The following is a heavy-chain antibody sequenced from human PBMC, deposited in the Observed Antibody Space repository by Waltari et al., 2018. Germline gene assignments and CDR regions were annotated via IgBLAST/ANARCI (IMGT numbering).Heavy chain of an antibody. Sequence: QVQLVQSGAEVKKPGASVKVSCKASGYTFTGYYMHWVRQAPGQGLEWMGWSNPTRGGTNYAQKFQGRVTMTRDTSISTAYMELSRLRSDDTAVYYCAREESYDSRGASFDYWGQGTLVTVSS. D-gene: IGHD3-22*01. V-gene: IGHV1-2*02. CDR3: AREESYDSRGASFDY. CDR1: GYTFTGYY. J-gene: IGHJ4*02. CDR2: SNPTRGGT.